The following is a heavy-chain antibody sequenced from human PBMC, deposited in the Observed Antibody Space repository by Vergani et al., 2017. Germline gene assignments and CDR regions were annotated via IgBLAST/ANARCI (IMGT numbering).Heavy chain of an antibody. J-gene: IGHJ5*02. Sequence: QVQLQESGPGLVKPSQTLSLTCTVSGGSISSGGYYWSWIRQHPGKGLEWIGYIYYSGSTYYNPSLKSRVTISVATSKNQFSLKLSSVTAADTAVYYCAGTYDYVWGSYRSVDQQFDPWGQGTLVTVSS. CDR1: GGSISSGGYY. CDR3: AGTYDYVWGSYRSVDQQFDP. CDR2: IYYSGST. V-gene: IGHV4-31*03. D-gene: IGHD3-16*02.